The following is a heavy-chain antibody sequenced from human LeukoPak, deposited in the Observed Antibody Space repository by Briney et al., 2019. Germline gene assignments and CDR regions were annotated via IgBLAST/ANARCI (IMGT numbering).Heavy chain of an antibody. D-gene: IGHD3-3*01. CDR3: AKGGDFWSGYLDAFDI. J-gene: IGHJ3*02. CDR1: GFTFDDYA. Sequence: GRSLRLSCAASGFTFDDYAMHWVRHAPGKGLEWVSGISWNSGSIGYADSVKGRFTISRDNAKNSLYLQMNSLRAEDTALYYCAKGGDFWSGYLDAFDIWGQGTMVTASS. CDR2: ISWNSGSI. V-gene: IGHV3-9*01.